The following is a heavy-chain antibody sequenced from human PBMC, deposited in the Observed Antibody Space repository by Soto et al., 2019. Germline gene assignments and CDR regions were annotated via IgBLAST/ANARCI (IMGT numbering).Heavy chain of an antibody. Sequence: QVQLVQSGAEEKKPGASVKVSCKASGYTFTSYAMHWVRQAPGQRLEWIGWINAGNGNTKYSQKFQGRVTITRDPAASPAYMALSSLRSDDTAVYYCAGSIVVLTALEYWGQGTLVTVSS. V-gene: IGHV1-3*05. CDR1: GYTFTSYA. CDR2: INAGNGNT. CDR3: AGSIVVLTALEY. D-gene: IGHD2-21*02. J-gene: IGHJ4*02.